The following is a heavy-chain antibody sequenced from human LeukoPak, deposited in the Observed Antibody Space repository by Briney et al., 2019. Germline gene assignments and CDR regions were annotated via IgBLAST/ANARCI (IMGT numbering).Heavy chain of an antibody. J-gene: IGHJ4*02. D-gene: IGHD6-6*01. Sequence: GGSLRLSCAASGFTFSSYGMHWVRQAPGKRLEWVSAISGSGGSTYYADSVKGRFTISRDNSKNTLYLQMNSLRAEDTAVYYCAKDPARPLGYWGQGTLVTVSS. V-gene: IGHV3-23*01. CDR3: AKDPARPLGY. CDR1: GFTFSSYG. CDR2: ISGSGGST.